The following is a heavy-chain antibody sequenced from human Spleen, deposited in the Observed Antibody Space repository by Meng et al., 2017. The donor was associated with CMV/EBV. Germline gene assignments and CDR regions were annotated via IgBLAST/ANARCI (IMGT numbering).Heavy chain of an antibody. D-gene: IGHD3-22*01. CDR1: GDSWTSYG. Sequence: QVTLVQSGVGVEKPGAAAEDSCEDSGDSWTSYGIRWVRQAPGQGLEWIGRISGYKGNTNYAQKLQGMVTMTTDTSTSTAYMEMRSLRSVDTAVYYCARVGYYYDSSVYLDYWGKGTLVTVSS. CDR2: ISGYKGNT. V-gene: IGHV1-18*01. J-gene: IGHJ4*02. CDR3: ARVGYYYDSSVYLDY.